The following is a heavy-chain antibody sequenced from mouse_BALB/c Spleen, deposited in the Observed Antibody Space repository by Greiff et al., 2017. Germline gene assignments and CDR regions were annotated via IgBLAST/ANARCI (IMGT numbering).Heavy chain of an antibody. Sequence: VQLKESGTVLARPGASVKMSCKASGYSFTSYWMHWVKQRPGQGLEWIGAIYPGNSDTSYNQKFKGKAKLTAVTSASTAYMELSSLTNEDSAVYYCTRGPFTTATAWFAYWGQGTLVTVSA. J-gene: IGHJ3*01. D-gene: IGHD1-2*01. CDR2: IYPGNSDT. CDR3: TRGPFTTATAWFAY. V-gene: IGHV1-5*01. CDR1: GYSFTSYW.